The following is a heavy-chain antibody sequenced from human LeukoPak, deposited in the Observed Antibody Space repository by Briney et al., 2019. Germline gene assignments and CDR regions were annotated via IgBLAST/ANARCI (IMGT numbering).Heavy chain of an antibody. Sequence: GASVKVSCKASGYTFSNYGITWVRQAPGQGLEWMGWISTYNGDTNYAQKIQGRVTMTTDTSTSTTYMDLRSLRPDDTAVYYCATVGVRYDYYDSTGYVLFDYWGQGTLVTVSS. J-gene: IGHJ4*02. CDR3: ATVGVRYDYYDSTGYVLFDY. CDR1: GYTFSNYG. D-gene: IGHD3-22*01. CDR2: ISTYNGDT. V-gene: IGHV1-18*01.